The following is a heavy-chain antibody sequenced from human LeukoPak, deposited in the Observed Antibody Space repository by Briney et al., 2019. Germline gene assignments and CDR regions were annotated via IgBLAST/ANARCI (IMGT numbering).Heavy chain of an antibody. V-gene: IGHV4-38-2*02. J-gene: IGHJ5*02. D-gene: IGHD2-15*01. CDR2: IYHSGST. CDR1: DYSISSGYF. CDR3: TRGFCSGDSCYRAPVVS. Sequence: PSETLSLTCNVSDYSISSGYFWGWIRQPPGKGLEWIGSIYHSGSTYYNPSLKSRVTILVDTSKNQFSLKLSSVTATDTAVYYCTRGFCSGDSCYRAPVVSWGQGTLVTVSS.